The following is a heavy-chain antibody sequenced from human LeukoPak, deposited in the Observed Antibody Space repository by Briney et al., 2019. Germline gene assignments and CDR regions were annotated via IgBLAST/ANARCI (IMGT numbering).Heavy chain of an antibody. CDR1: GFTVSSNY. CDR2: IYGGGST. V-gene: IGHV3-66*02. D-gene: IGHD7-27*01. Sequence: PGGSLRLSCAASGFTVSSNYMSWVRQAPGKGLEWVSVIYGGGSTYYADSMKGRFTISRDKSKNTVYLQMNSLRPEDTAVYYCARVLGMDSPYYYYYYMDVWGRGTTVTVSS. CDR3: ARVLGMDSPYYYYYYMDV. J-gene: IGHJ6*03.